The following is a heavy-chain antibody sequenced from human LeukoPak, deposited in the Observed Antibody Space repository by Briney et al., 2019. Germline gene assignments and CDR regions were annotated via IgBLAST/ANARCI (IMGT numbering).Heavy chain of an antibody. J-gene: IGHJ4*02. V-gene: IGHV4-39*07. Sequence: SGTPFLTCSVACGFIISSSYYWWWSRPPPRKGLGGIGIIYYSGSTYYNPSLKSRDTISVDTSKNQFSLKLSSVTAADTAVYYCARFYYASSGYYYIFDYWGQGTLVTVSS. CDR3: ARFYYASSGYYYIFDY. CDR1: CGFIISSSYY. CDR2: IYYSGST. D-gene: IGHD3-22*01.